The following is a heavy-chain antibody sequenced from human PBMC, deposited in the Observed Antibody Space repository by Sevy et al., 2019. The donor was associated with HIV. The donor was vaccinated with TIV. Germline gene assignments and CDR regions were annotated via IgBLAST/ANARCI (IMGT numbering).Heavy chain of an antibody. Sequence: GGSLRLSCVASGFTVSSNYMSWVRQAPGKGLEWVSVFYSDGTTQYADSVKGRFTISRDNSKNTQYLQMNSLRVEDTAVYYCARSLYYYDNNGYSHYAMDVWGQGTTVTVSS. CDR3: ARSLYYYDNNGYSHYAMDV. J-gene: IGHJ6*02. V-gene: IGHV3-53*01. CDR2: FYSDGTT. CDR1: GFTVSSNY. D-gene: IGHD3-22*01.